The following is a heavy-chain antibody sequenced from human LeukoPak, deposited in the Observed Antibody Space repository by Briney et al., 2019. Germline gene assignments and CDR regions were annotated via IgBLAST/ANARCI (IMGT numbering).Heavy chain of an antibody. J-gene: IGHJ4*02. CDR3: ARDNDGDLDY. CDR1: RFTFRSYW. V-gene: IGHV3-7*01. Sequence: GGSLRLSCAASRFTFRSYWMAWVRQAPGKGLEWVANIKYDESEKYYADSVKGRFTISRDNAKSSLYLQMNSLRAEDTAVYYCARDNDGDLDYWGQGTLATVSS. CDR2: IKYDESEK. D-gene: IGHD4-17*01.